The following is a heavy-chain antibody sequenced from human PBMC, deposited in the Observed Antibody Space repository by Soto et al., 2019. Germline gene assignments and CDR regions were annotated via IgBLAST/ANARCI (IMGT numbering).Heavy chain of an antibody. V-gene: IGHV6-1*01. CDR1: GDSVSSNSAA. Sequence: PSQTLSLTCAISGDSVSSNSAAWNWIRQSPSRGLEWLGRTYYRSKWYNDYAVSVKSRITINPDTSKNQFSLKLWSVIVADTAVYHCARFVRSCSATTCSTRADVWGQGITVTVSS. D-gene: IGHD2-2*01. CDR3: ARFVRSCSATTCSTRADV. CDR2: TYYRSKWYN. J-gene: IGHJ6*02.